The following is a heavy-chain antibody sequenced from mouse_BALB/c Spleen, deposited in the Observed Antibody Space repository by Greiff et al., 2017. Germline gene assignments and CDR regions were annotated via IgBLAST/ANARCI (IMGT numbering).Heavy chain of an antibody. CDR1: GFSLTSYG. Sequence: QVQLKQSGPGLVQPSQSLSITCTVSGFSLTSYGVHWVRQSPGKGLEWLGVIWSGGSTDYNAAFISRLSISKDNSKSQVFFKMNSLQADDTAIYYCARKRGWEGYFDYWGQGTTLTVSS. D-gene: IGHD2-3*01. CDR2: IWSGGST. V-gene: IGHV2-4-1*01. CDR3: ARKRGWEGYFDY. J-gene: IGHJ2*01.